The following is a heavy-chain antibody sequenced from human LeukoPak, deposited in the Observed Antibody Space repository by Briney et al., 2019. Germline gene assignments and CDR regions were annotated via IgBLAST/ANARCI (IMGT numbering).Heavy chain of an antibody. D-gene: IGHD3-10*01. CDR3: ARGLYGSGSYHYGMDV. CDR1: GGTFSSYA. V-gene: IGHV1-69*04. Sequence: ASVKVSCKASGGTFSSYAISWLRQAPGQGLEWMGRIIPILGIANYAQKFQGRVTITADKSTSTAYMELSSLRSEDTAVYYCARGLYGSGSYHYGMDVWGQGTTVTVSS. CDR2: IIPILGIA. J-gene: IGHJ6*02.